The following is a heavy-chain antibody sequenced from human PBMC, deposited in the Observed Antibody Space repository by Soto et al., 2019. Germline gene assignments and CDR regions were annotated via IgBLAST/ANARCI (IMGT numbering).Heavy chain of an antibody. CDR3: ATDVGGTGYGMDV. CDR1: GFTFRSYT. CDR2: ISFTSTYI. V-gene: IGHV3-21*01. Sequence: GGSLRLSCAASGFTFRSYTMNWVRQPPGKGLEWVSSISFTSTYIYYADSLKGRFTISRDNAKNSLYLQMNSLRAEDAAVYYCATDVGGTGYGMDVWGQGTTVTVSS. D-gene: IGHD3-9*01. J-gene: IGHJ6*02.